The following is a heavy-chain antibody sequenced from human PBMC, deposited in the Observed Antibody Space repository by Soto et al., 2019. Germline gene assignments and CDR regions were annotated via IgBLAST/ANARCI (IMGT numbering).Heavy chain of an antibody. CDR2: IYPGDSDT. CDR3: ARLGFGAYYYYYYMDV. V-gene: IGHV5-51*01. Sequence: ESLKISCKXSGYSFTSYWIGWVRQMPGKGLEWMGIIYPGDSDTRYSPSFQGQVTISADKSISTAYLQWSSLKASDTAMYYCARLGFGAYYYYYYMDVWGKGTTVTVSS. D-gene: IGHD3-10*01. CDR1: GYSFTSYW. J-gene: IGHJ6*03.